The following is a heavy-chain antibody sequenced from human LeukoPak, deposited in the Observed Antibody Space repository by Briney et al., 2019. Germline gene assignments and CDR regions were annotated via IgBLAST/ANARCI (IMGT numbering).Heavy chain of an antibody. CDR3: ARESVRWFDP. Sequence: GGSLRLSCAASGFTFSSYWMHWVRQAPGMGLVWVSRINSDGSSTSYADSVKGRFTNSRDNAKNTLYLQMNSLRAEDTAVYYCARESVRWFDPWGQGTLVTVSS. J-gene: IGHJ5*02. D-gene: IGHD4-17*01. CDR2: INSDGSST. CDR1: GFTFSSYW. V-gene: IGHV3-74*01.